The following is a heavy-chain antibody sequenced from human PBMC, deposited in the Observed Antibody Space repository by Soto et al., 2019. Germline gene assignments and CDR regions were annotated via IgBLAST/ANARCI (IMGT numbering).Heavy chain of an antibody. CDR2: ISSNGGST. J-gene: IGHJ4*02. V-gene: IGHV3-64D*08. D-gene: IGHD3-3*01. Sequence: GGSLRLSCSASGFTFSSYAMHWVRQAPGKGLEYVSAISSNGGSTYYADSVKGRFTISRDNSKNTLYLQMSSLRAEDTAGYYCVKDGEGTLGFLEWLSYLGQGTLVTVSS. CDR3: VKDGEGTLGFLEWLSY. CDR1: GFTFSSYA.